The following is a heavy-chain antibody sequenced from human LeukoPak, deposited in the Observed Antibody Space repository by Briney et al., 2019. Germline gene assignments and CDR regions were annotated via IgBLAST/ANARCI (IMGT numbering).Heavy chain of an antibody. CDR2: IYYSGST. D-gene: IGHD3-22*01. Sequence: PSETLSLTCTVSGGSISSYYWSWIRQPPGKGLEWIGYIYYSGSTNYNPSLKSRVTISVDTSKNQFSLKLSSVTAADTAVYYCARGSNYYDSSGYYYVVFDYWGQGTLVTVSS. CDR3: ARGSNYYDSSGYYYVVFDY. CDR1: GGSISSYY. J-gene: IGHJ4*02. V-gene: IGHV4-59*08.